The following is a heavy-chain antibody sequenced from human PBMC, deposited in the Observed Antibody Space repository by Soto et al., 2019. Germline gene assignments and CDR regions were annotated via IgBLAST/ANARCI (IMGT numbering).Heavy chain of an antibody. CDR1: GDSVSSNSAA. CDR2: TYYRSKWYN. J-gene: IGHJ5*02. Sequence: SQTLSLTCAISGDSVSSNSAAWNWIRQSPSRGLEWLGRTYYRSKWYNDYAVSLKSRITINPDTSKNQFSLQLNSVTPEDTAVYSCARDYYDRSGPPGGTNWFDPWGQGTLVTVSS. V-gene: IGHV6-1*01. D-gene: IGHD3-22*01. CDR3: ARDYYDRSGPPGGTNWFDP.